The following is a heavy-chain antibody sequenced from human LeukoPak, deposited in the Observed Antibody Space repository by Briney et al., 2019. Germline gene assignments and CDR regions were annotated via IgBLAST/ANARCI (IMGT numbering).Heavy chain of an antibody. Sequence: PGGSLRLSCAASGFTFSSYWMSWVRQAPGKGLEWVANMKQDGSEKYYVDSVKGRFTISRDNAKNSLYLQMNSLRADDTAVYYCARILSSIAAADSYDYWGQGTLVTVSS. V-gene: IGHV3-7*01. D-gene: IGHD6-13*01. CDR3: ARILSSIAAADSYDY. J-gene: IGHJ4*02. CDR2: MKQDGSEK. CDR1: GFTFSSYW.